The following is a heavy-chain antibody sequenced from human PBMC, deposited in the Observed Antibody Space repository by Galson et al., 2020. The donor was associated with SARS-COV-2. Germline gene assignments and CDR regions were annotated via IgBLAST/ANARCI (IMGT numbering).Heavy chain of an antibody. CDR1: GYTYTSYH. CDR2: INTSGGSK. D-gene: IGHD6-19*01. Sequence: ASVKVSCKASGYTYTSYHMHGVRQAPGKGLAWMGIINTSGGSKSNTQKFQGRVTMTRDRSTSTVYMALSSLRCENTAVYDCPRDWTAVADAGYYYGMDVWGQGTTVTVSS. V-gene: IGHV1-46*01. CDR3: PRDWTAVADAGYYYGMDV. J-gene: IGHJ6*02.